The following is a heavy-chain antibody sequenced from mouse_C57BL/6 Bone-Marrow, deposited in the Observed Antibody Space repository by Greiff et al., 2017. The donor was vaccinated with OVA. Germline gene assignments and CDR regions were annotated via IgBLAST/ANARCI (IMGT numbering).Heavy chain of an antibody. CDR2: INPSSGYT. Sequence: QVQLQQSGAELAKPGASVKLSCKASGYTFTSYWMHWVKQRPGQGLEWIGYINPSSGYTKYNQKFKDKATLTADKSSSTAYMQLSSLTYEDSAVYYCARAPNYYGSSYGGYYFDYWGQGTTLTVSS. CDR3: ARAPNYYGSSYGGYYFDY. CDR1: GYTFTSYW. D-gene: IGHD1-1*01. V-gene: IGHV1-7*01. J-gene: IGHJ2*01.